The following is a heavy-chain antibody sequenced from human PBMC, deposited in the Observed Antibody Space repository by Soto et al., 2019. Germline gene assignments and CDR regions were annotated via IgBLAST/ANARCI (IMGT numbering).Heavy chain of an antibody. CDR3: ARGHRAMEYYYYYGMDV. CDR1: GGSISSSF. Sequence: PSETLSLTCSVSGGSISSSFWSWIRQPPGKELEWIGYISYSGSTTYNPSLKSRITLSVDTSQNQFSLRVASVTAADTAVYYCARGHRAMEYYYYYGMDVWGQGTTVTVSS. CDR2: ISYSGST. J-gene: IGHJ6*02. V-gene: IGHV4-59*01. D-gene: IGHD5-18*01.